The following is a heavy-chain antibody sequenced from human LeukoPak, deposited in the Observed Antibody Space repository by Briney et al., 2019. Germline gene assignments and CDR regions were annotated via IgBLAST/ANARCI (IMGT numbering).Heavy chain of an antibody. CDR2: IGGSGSTI. D-gene: IGHD3-22*01. J-gene: IGHJ4*02. Sequence: GGSLRLSCAASGFTFSDYYVTWIRQAPGKGLEWVSYIGGSGSTIYYADSVKGRFTISRDNAKNSLYLQMNSLRAEDTAVYYCASYDSSGYYLDYWGQGTLVTVPS. CDR1: GFTFSDYY. V-gene: IGHV3-11*04. CDR3: ASYDSSGYYLDY.